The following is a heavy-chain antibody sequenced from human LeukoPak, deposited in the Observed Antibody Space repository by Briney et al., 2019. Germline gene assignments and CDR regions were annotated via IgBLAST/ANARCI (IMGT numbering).Heavy chain of an antibody. CDR2: INPNSGGT. CDR1: GYTFTGFY. J-gene: IGHJ5*02. D-gene: IGHD2-8*01. V-gene: IGHV1-2*02. CDR3: ARPVSGDWFDP. Sequence: ASVKVSCKASGYTFTGFYMHWVRQAPGHGLEWMGWINPNSGGTNYAQKFQGRVTMTRDTSISTAYMELSRLRSDDTAVYYCARPVSGDWFDPWGQGTLVTVSS.